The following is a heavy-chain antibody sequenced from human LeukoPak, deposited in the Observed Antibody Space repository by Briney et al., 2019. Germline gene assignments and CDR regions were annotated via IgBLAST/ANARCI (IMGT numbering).Heavy chain of an antibody. CDR2: ISGSGGST. J-gene: IGHJ4*02. D-gene: IGHD3-10*01. CDR3: AKDPDYYGSGSPLFDY. CDR1: GFIFSSYA. Sequence: PGGSLRLSCAASGFIFSSYAMSWVRQAPGKGLEWVSAISGSGGSTYYADSVKGRFTISRDNSKNTLYLQMNSLRAEDTAVYYCAKDPDYYGSGSPLFDYWGQGTLVTVSS. V-gene: IGHV3-23*01.